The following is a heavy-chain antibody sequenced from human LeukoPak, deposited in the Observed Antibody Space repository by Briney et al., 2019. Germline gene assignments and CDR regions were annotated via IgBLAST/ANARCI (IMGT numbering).Heavy chain of an antibody. CDR3: ARTRTYGGVSLMGFDD. D-gene: IGHD4-23*01. J-gene: IGHJ4*02. CDR1: GYTFTSYW. Sequence: GESLKISCKDSGYTFTSYWIAWVRQMPGKGLEWMGIIFPGQADTRYSPSFQGQVTISADKSISTAYLQWSSLKASDTATYYCARTRTYGGVSLMGFDDWGQGTLVTVSS. V-gene: IGHV5-51*01. CDR2: IFPGQADT.